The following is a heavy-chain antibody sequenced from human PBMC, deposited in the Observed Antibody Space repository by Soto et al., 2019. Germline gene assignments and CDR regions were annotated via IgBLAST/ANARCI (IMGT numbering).Heavy chain of an antibody. CDR3: ARVVHYYGSGSYYGPYFDY. J-gene: IGHJ4*02. CDR2: ISGSGGST. D-gene: IGHD3-10*01. CDR1: GFTFSTYA. Sequence: PGGSLRLSCAASGFTFSTYAMSWVRQAPGKGLEWVSAISGSGGSTYYADSVKGRFTISRDNAKNSLYLQMNSLRAEDTAVYYCARVVHYYGSGSYYGPYFDYWGQGTLVTVSS. V-gene: IGHV3-23*01.